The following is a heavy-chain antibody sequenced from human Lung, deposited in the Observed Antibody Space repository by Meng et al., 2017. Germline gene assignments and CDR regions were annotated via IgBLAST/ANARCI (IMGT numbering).Heavy chain of an antibody. D-gene: IGHD1-26*01. Sequence: LHASGPGLGKPSGTPSLSCAFSGGSITSSTWWSWVRQTPGKGLEWFGEIFHSGSTNYNPPLESRVTISVDKSKNQFSLKVYSVTAADTATYYCARFDISSSGRGDYWGQGILVTVSS. V-gene: IGHV4-4*02. CDR3: ARFDISSSGRGDY. CDR2: IFHSGST. J-gene: IGHJ4*02. CDR1: GGSITSSTW.